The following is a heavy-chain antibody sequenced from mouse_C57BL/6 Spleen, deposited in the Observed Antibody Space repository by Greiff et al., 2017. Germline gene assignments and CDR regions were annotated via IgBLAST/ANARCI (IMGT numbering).Heavy chain of an antibody. V-gene: IGHV1-80*01. J-gene: IGHJ4*01. CDR1: GYAFSSYW. D-gene: IGHD2-1*01. CDR2: IYPGDGDT. Sequence: QVQLQQSGAELVKPGASVKISCKASGYAFSSYWLNWVTQRPGKGLEWIGQIYPGDGDTNYNGKFKGKATLTADKSSSTAYMQLSSLTSEDSAVYFCAIYYGNYGGAMDYWGQGTSVTVSS. CDR3: AIYYGNYGGAMDY.